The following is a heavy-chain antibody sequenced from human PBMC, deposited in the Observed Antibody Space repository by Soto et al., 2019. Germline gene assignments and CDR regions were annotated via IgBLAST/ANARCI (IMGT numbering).Heavy chain of an antibody. CDR2: ISAYNGNT. J-gene: IGHJ4*02. Sequence: GASVKVSCKASGYTFTSYGISWVRQAPGQGLEWMGWISAYNGNTNYAQKLQDRVTMTTDTSTSTAYMELRSLRSDDTAVYYCARDLVYDFWSGYSAHFDYWGQGTLVTVSS. CDR1: GYTFTSYG. D-gene: IGHD3-3*01. CDR3: ARDLVYDFWSGYSAHFDY. V-gene: IGHV1-18*01.